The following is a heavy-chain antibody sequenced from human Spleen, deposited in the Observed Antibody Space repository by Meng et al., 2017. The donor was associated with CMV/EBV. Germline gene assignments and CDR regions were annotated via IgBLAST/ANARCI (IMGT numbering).Heavy chain of an antibody. CDR2: INSDGSST. D-gene: IGHD6-13*01. Sequence: EVQLVGSGGGLVQPGGSLGLSCAASGFTFSSYWMHWVRQAPGKGLVWVSRINSDGSSTSYADSVKGRFTISRDNAKNTLYLQMNSLRAEDTAVYYCAKEIAAAGGNWFDPWGQGTLVTVSS. J-gene: IGHJ5*02. CDR1: GFTFSSYW. CDR3: AKEIAAAGGNWFDP. V-gene: IGHV3-74*01.